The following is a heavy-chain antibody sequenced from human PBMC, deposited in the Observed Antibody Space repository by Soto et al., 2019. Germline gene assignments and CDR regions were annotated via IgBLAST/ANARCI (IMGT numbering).Heavy chain of an antibody. Sequence: GGSLRLSCAASGFTFSSYAMHWVRQAPGKGLEWVAVISYDGSNKYYADSVKGRFTISRDNSKNTLYLQMNSLRAEDTAVYYCARDRYYYDSSGYYYFDYWGQGTLVTVSS. D-gene: IGHD3-22*01. J-gene: IGHJ4*02. CDR3: ARDRYYYDSSGYYYFDY. CDR1: GFTFSSYA. CDR2: ISYDGSNK. V-gene: IGHV3-30-3*01.